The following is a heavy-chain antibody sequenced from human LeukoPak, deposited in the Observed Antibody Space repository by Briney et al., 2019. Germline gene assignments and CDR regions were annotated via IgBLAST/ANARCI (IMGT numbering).Heavy chain of an antibody. CDR1: GYIVATSW. J-gene: IGHJ5*02. Sequence: PGESLKISCKGSGYIVATSWIAWVRQMPGKGLEWMGIFYPADSDTRYSPSFQGRVTISADKSISTAYLQWSSLKASDNAIYYCARLPSSGWRGWFDPWGLGTLVTVSS. V-gene: IGHV5-51*01. D-gene: IGHD6-19*01. CDR3: ARLPSSGWRGWFDP. CDR2: FYPADSDT.